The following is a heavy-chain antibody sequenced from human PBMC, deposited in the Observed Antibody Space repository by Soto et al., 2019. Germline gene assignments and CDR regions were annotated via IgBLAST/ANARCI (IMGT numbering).Heavy chain of an antibody. CDR3: TCCGHDYKIDN. J-gene: IGHJ4*02. CDR1: GASISSRTW. Sequence: QVQLQESGPGLVKPSETLSLTCAVSGASISSRTWWTWVRQSPGKGLEWIGEMYHNGGSNYNPYLTSRVAISTDTSKNQFSLTLTSVTAADTAMYYCTCCGHDYKIDNWGQGSLVTVSS. CDR2: MYHNGGS. V-gene: IGHV4-4*02. D-gene: IGHD2-21*01.